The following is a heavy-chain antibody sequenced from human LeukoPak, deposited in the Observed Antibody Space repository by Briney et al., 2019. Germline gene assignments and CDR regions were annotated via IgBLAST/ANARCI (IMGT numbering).Heavy chain of an antibody. J-gene: IGHJ6*04. CDR2: ISYDGSNK. CDR1: GFTFSSYA. V-gene: IGHV3-30*04. Sequence: GGPLRLSCAASGFTFSSYAMHWVRQAPGKGLEWVAVISYDGSNKYYADSVKGRFTISRDNSKNTLYLQMNSLRAEDTAVYYCARTLGYCSSTSCGPYGMDVWGKGTTVTVSS. D-gene: IGHD2-2*01. CDR3: ARTLGYCSSTSCGPYGMDV.